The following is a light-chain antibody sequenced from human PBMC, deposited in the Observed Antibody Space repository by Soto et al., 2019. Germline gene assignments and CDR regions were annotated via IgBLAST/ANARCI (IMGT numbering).Light chain of an antibody. CDR1: SGHSNYA. Sequence: QLVLTQSPSASASLGASVKLTCTLSSGHSNYAIAWHQQQSEKGPRYLMKLNSDGSHSKGDGIPDRVSGSSSGAARYLTISSLQSEDEADYYCQTWGSGIVVFGGGTKLTVL. V-gene: IGLV4-69*01. CDR3: QTWGSGIVV. CDR2: LNSDGSH. J-gene: IGLJ2*01.